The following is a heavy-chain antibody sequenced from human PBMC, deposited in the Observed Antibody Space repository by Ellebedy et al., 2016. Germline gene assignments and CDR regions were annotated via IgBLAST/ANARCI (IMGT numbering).Heavy chain of an antibody. CDR3: TKVGNGWSADY. Sequence: AGSLRLSXEGSGFNFNTFGINWVRQAPGKGLEWVSYISSSSGTIYYADSVKGRFTVFRDNTKMSLFVQMDSLRVEDTAMYYCTKVGNGWSADYWGQGTLVTVSS. V-gene: IGHV3-48*01. D-gene: IGHD6-19*01. CDR2: ISSSSGTI. J-gene: IGHJ4*02. CDR1: GFNFNTFG.